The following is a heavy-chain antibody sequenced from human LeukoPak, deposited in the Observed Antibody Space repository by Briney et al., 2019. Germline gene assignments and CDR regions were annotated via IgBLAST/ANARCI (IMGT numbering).Heavy chain of an antibody. V-gene: IGHV3-74*01. D-gene: IGHD1-26*01. CDR3: ARDLMGAPGY. Sequence: GGSLRLSCAASGFTFSSYWMHWVRQAPGVGLVWVSRINTDGSSTNYADSVKGRFTISRDNAKNTLYLQMNSLRAEDTAVYYCARDLMGAPGYWGQGTLVTVSS. CDR1: GFTFSSYW. CDR2: INTDGSST. J-gene: IGHJ4*02.